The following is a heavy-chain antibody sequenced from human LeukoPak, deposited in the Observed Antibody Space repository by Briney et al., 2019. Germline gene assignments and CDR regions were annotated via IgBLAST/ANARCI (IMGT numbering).Heavy chain of an antibody. CDR2: IYYSGST. CDR1: GGSISSYY. CDR3: ARDLVVRGYYYGMDV. V-gene: IGHV4-59*01. D-gene: IGHD2-8*02. J-gene: IGHJ6*02. Sequence: TSETLSLACTVSGGSISSYYWNWIRQPPGKGLEWIGYIYYSGSTNYNPSLKSRVTISVDTSKNQFSLKLSSVTAADTAVYYCARDLVVRGYYYGMDVWGQGTTVTVSS.